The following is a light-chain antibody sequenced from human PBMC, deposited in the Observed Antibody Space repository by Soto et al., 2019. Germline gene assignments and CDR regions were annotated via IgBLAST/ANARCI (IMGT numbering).Light chain of an antibody. J-gene: IGLJ1*01. CDR1: SSDVGGYNY. Sequence: QSALTQPASVSGSPGQSITISCTGTSSDVGGYNYVSWYQQRPGKAPKLMIYDVSNRPSGVSYRFSGSKSGNTASLTISGLQAEDEADYYCSSYTSSSTYVFGTGTKLTVL. CDR2: DVS. CDR3: SSYTSSSTYV. V-gene: IGLV2-14*01.